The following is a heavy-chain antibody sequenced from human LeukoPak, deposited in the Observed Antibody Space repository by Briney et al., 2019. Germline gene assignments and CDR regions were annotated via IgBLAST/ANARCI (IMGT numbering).Heavy chain of an antibody. J-gene: IGHJ4*02. Sequence: GGSLRLSCTVSGFTFTDAWMSWGRQAPGKGLEWVGRITNRLHGSTPHYAAPVQDRFTILRDDSRTTLYLQINNLRTEDTALYYCARGSNSDDSSDFDHWGQGTLVTVSS. V-gene: IGHV3-15*01. D-gene: IGHD3-22*01. CDR3: ARGSNSDDSSDFDH. CDR2: ITNRLHGSTP. CDR1: GFTFTDAW.